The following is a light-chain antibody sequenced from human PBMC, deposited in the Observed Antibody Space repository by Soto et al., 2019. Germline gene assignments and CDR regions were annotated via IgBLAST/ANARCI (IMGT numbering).Light chain of an antibody. CDR1: SSDVGGADY. J-gene: IGLJ1*01. Sequence: QSALTQPASVSGSPGQSVTISCTGSSSDVGGADYVSWYQQHPGKAPKLIIFEVRHRPSGISSRFSGSKSGSTASLTFSGLQAEEEVEYSSSSYTSALYFFGTGTKVTAL. CDR2: EVR. V-gene: IGLV2-14*01. CDR3: SSYTSALYF.